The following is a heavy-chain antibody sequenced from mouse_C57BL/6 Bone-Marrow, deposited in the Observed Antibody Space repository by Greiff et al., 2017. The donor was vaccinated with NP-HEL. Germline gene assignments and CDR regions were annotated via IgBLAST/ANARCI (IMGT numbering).Heavy chain of an antibody. CDR1: GFTFSDYG. Sequence: EVQLVESGGGLVQPGGSLKLSCAASGFTFSDYGMAWVRQAPRKGPEWVAFISNLAYSIYYADTVTGRFTISRENAKNTLYLEMSSLRSEDTAMYYCARGLLWYFDVWGTGTTVTVSS. J-gene: IGHJ1*03. D-gene: IGHD3-1*01. V-gene: IGHV5-15*01. CDR3: ARGLLWYFDV. CDR2: ISNLAYSI.